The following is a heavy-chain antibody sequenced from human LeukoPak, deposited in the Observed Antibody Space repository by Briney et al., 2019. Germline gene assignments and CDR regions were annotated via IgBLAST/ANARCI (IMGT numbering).Heavy chain of an antibody. CDR3: ARGIGSGDFYFDY. V-gene: IGHV4-59*08. Sequence: SETLSLTCTVSGGSISSYYWSWIRQPPGKGLEWIGYIYYSGSTNYSPSLKSRVTISVDTSKNQFSLKLSSVTAADTAVYYCARGIGSGDFYFDYWGQGTLVTVSS. J-gene: IGHJ4*02. CDR1: GGSISSYY. CDR2: IYYSGST. D-gene: IGHD6-25*01.